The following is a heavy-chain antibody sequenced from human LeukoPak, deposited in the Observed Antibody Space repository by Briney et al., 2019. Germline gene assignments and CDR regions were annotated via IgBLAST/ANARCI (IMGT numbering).Heavy chain of an antibody. D-gene: IGHD3-3*01. V-gene: IGHV1-2*02. CDR3: ARDSPDFTFFDY. CDR1: GYTFTGYY. CDR2: INPNSGGT. J-gene: IGHJ4*02. Sequence: ASVKVSCKASGYTFTGYYMHWVRQAPGQGLEWMGWINPNSGGTNYAQKFQGRVTMTRDTSISTAYMELSRLRSDDTAVYYCARDSPDFTFFDYWDQGTLVTVSS.